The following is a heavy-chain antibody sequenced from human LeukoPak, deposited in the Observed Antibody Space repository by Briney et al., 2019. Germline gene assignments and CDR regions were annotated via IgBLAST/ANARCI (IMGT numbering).Heavy chain of an antibody. CDR3: AKAAPTAYYYDSSGYYSSY. V-gene: IGHV3-23*01. CDR1: GFTFSSYA. CDR2: ISGSGGST. D-gene: IGHD3-22*01. Sequence: PGGSLRLSCAASGFTFSSYAMSWVRQAPGKGLEWVSAISGSGGSTYYADSVKGRFTISRDNSKNTLYLQMNSLRAEDTAVYYCAKAAPTAYYYDSSGYYSSYWGQGTLVTVSS. J-gene: IGHJ4*02.